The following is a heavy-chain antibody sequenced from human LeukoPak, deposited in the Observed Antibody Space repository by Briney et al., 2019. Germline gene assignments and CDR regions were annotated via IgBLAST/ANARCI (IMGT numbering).Heavy chain of an antibody. V-gene: IGHV4-38-2*02. CDR1: GYSISSGYY. J-gene: IGHJ4*02. Sequence: SETLSLTCTVSGYSISSGYYWGWIRQPPGKGLEWIGSIYHSGSTYYNPSLKSRVTISVDTSKNQFSLKLSSVTAADTAVYYCARRDYGDFHFDYWGQGTLVTVSS. CDR3: ARRDYGDFHFDY. CDR2: IYHSGST. D-gene: IGHD4-17*01.